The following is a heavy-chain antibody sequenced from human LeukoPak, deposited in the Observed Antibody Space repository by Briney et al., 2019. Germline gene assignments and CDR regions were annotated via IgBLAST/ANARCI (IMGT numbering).Heavy chain of an antibody. J-gene: IGHJ4*02. V-gene: IGHV3-23*01. CDR3: AKASLKQWLPPGPGY. Sequence: PGGSLRLSCAASGFTFSSYAMSWVRQAPGKGLEWVSAISGSGGHTYYADSVKGRFTISRGNSKNTLYLQMNSLRAEGTAVYYCAKASLKQWLPPGPGYWGQGTLVTVSS. CDR1: GFTFSSYA. D-gene: IGHD6-19*01. CDR2: ISGSGGHT.